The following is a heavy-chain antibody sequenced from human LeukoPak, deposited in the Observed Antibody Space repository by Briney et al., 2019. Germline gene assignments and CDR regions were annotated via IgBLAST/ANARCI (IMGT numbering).Heavy chain of an antibody. V-gene: IGHV3-30-3*01. Sequence: GGSLRLSCAASGFTFSNYAIHWVRQAPGKGLGWVTVISYDGSNKYYADSVKGRFTISRDTSKNALYLQMNSLRAEDTAVYYCAREDSRGIYYFDYWGQGTLVTVSS. J-gene: IGHJ4*02. CDR2: ISYDGSNK. D-gene: IGHD6-13*01. CDR3: AREDSRGIYYFDY. CDR1: GFTFSNYA.